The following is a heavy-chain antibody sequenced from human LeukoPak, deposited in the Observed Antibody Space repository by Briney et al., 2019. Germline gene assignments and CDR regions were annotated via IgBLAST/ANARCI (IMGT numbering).Heavy chain of an antibody. CDR1: AGSISSSDYY. D-gene: IGHD3-22*01. J-gene: IGHJ6*03. Sequence: PSETLSLTCTVSAGSISSSDYYWGWIRQSPGKGLEWIGRISYSGNTYYNPSLKSRVTISVDTSKNHFSLRLSSVTAADTAVYYCARLTHSYYSDTSGYDPYYSMDVWGKGPRITVSS. CDR2: ISYSGNT. CDR3: ARLTHSYYSDTSGYDPYYSMDV. V-gene: IGHV4-39*02.